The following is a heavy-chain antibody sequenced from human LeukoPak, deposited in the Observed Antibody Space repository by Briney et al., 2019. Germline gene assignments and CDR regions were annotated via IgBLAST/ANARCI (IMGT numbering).Heavy chain of an antibody. CDR3: ARESFAARWD. D-gene: IGHD6-6*01. CDR1: GFTFGRYW. J-gene: IGHJ4*02. Sequence: GGSLRLSCAASGFTFGRYWMSWVRQAPGKGLEWVANIKQDGSQKYYVDSVKGRFTISRDNANNLLYLQMNSLRAEDTAVYYCARESFAARWDWGQGTLVTVSS. CDR2: IKQDGSQK. V-gene: IGHV3-7*01.